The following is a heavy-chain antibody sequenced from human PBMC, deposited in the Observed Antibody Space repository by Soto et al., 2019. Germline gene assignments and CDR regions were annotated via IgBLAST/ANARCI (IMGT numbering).Heavy chain of an antibody. D-gene: IGHD3-22*01. V-gene: IGHV3-53*01. Sequence: EVQLVESGGVLIQPGGSLRLSCAASGFTVSSNYMSWVRQAPGKGLEWVSVIYSGGSTYYADSVKGRFTISRDNSKNRLYLQMISLRSEDTAVYYCARDRVESGYPEYFQHLGQGTLVTVSS. CDR1: GFTVSSNY. CDR3: ARDRVESGYPEYFQH. CDR2: IYSGGST. J-gene: IGHJ1*01.